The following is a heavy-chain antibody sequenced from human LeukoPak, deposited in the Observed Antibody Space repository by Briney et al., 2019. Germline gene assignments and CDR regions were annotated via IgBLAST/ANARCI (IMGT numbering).Heavy chain of an antibody. CDR2: IHRSGSP. V-gene: IGHV4-4*02. Sequence: SETLSLTCTVSLXSTTSNFWSWVRQPPGKGLEWIGEIHRSGSPNYNPSLQSRVTISIDRSRNQIVLELSSVTAADTAVCYCAREILGGFNPGAYWGQGILVTVSS. J-gene: IGHJ4*02. CDR3: AREILGGFNPGAY. CDR1: LXSTTSNF. D-gene: IGHD1-14*01.